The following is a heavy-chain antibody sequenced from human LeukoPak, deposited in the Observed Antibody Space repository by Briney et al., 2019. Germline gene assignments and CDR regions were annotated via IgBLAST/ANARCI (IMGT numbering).Heavy chain of an antibody. CDR3: ASSNSLLWFGELFYYYYYMDV. CDR2: IYYSGST. J-gene: IGHJ6*03. Sequence: KPSETLSLTCAVYGGSFSGYYWGWIRQPPGKGLEWIGSIYYSGSTYYNPSLKSRVTISVDTSKNQFSLKLSSVTAADTAVYYCASSNSLLWFGELFYYYYYMDVWGKGTTVTVSS. D-gene: IGHD3-10*01. CDR1: GGSFSGYY. V-gene: IGHV4-34*01.